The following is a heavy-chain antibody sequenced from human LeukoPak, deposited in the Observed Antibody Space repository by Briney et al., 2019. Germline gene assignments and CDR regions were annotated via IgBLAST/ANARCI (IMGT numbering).Heavy chain of an antibody. V-gene: IGHV3-30*02. J-gene: IGHJ4*02. CDR1: GFTFSTYG. CDR3: AKDTPPGGDSSGFDY. Sequence: GGSLRLSCAASGFTFSTYGMHWVRQDPGKGLEWVAFIHYDGSSKFYTDSVRGRFTISRDNSKNSLYLQMTSLRAEDSAVYYCAKDTPPGGDSSGFDYWGQGTLVTVSS. D-gene: IGHD6-25*01. CDR2: IHYDGSSK.